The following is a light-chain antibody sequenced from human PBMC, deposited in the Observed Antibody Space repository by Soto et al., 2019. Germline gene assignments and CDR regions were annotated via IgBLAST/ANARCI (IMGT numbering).Light chain of an antibody. Sequence: EIVLTQSPGTLSLSPGERATLSCRSSQSISSSYLAWYQQKPGQAPRLLIYGASSRATGIPDRFSGSGSGTEFTLTIRRLEPEDFAVYYCQQYGSSPWTFGQGTKVDIK. CDR3: QQYGSSPWT. V-gene: IGKV3-20*01. CDR2: GAS. J-gene: IGKJ1*01. CDR1: QSISSSY.